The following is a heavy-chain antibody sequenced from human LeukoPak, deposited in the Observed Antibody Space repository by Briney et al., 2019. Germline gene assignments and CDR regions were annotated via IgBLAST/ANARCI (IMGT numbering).Heavy chain of an antibody. J-gene: IGHJ4*02. CDR2: ISSSGSAI. Sequence: PGGSLRLSCAASGFTFSSYEMNWVRQAPGKGLEWVSYISSSGSAIYYADSVKGRFTISRDNAKNSLYLQMNSPRAEDTAVYYCARIAAAGSHFDYWGQGTLVTVSS. D-gene: IGHD6-13*01. V-gene: IGHV3-48*03. CDR1: GFTFSSYE. CDR3: ARIAAAGSHFDY.